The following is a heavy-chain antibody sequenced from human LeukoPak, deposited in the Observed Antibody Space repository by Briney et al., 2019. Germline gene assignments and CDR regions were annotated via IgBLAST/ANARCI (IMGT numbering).Heavy chain of an antibody. CDR3: ARSELLWFGGVNSGFDY. V-gene: IGHV4-59*01. J-gene: IGHJ4*02. CDR2: IYYSGST. CDR1: GGSFRSYY. Sequence: SETLSLTCTVSGGSFRSYYWSWIRQPPGKGLEWIGYIYYSGSTNYNPSLNSRVTISLDTSENQFSLKLSSVTAADTAVYYCARSELLWFGGVNSGFDYWGQGTLVTVSS. D-gene: IGHD3-10*01.